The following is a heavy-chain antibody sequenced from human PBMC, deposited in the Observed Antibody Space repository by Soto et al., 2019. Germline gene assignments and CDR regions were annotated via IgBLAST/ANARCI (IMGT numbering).Heavy chain of an antibody. J-gene: IGHJ4*02. CDR3: ATLVRRWYYDSSGYYPNLYYFDY. CDR2: FDPEDGET. Sequence: GAPVKVCWKVSGYTITELSMHWLRQAPGKGLEWMGGFDPEDGETIYEQKFQGRVTMTEDKSTDTAYMELSSLRSEDTAVYYCATLVRRWYYDSSGYYPNLYYFDYWGQGTLVTVSS. D-gene: IGHD3-22*01. CDR1: GYTITELS. V-gene: IGHV1-24*01.